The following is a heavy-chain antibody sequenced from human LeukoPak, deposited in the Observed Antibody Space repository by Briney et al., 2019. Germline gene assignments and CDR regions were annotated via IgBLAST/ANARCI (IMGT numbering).Heavy chain of an antibody. CDR1: GGSISSYY. CDR3: ARLLTADDAFDI. V-gene: IGHV4-59*01. Sequence: PSETLSLTCTVSGGSISSYYWSWIRQPPGKGLEWIGYIYYSGSTNYNPSLKSRVTISVDTSKNQFSLKLSSVTAADTAVYYCARLLTADDAFDIWGQGTMVTLSS. D-gene: IGHD2-21*02. J-gene: IGHJ3*02. CDR2: IYYSGST.